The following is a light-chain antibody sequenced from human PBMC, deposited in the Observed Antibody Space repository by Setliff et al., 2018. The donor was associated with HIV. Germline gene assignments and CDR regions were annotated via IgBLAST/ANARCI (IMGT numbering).Light chain of an antibody. Sequence: QTVVTQEPSLSVSPGGTVTLTCGSSSVAVSTTHYPSWYQQTPGQPPRTLIYSTTIRSSGVPDRFSGSILGEKAALTITGAQGDDESDYYCALFLGRGMVFGGGTKVTV. V-gene: IGLV8-61*01. J-gene: IGLJ3*02. CDR1: SVAVSTTHY. CDR2: STT. CDR3: ALFLGRGMV.